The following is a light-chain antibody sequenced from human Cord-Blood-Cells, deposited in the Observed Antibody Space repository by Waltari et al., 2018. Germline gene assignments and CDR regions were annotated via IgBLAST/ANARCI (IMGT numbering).Light chain of an antibody. CDR1: QSVLYSSNNKNN. V-gene: IGKV4-1*01. CDR2: RTS. Sequence: DIVMTQSPDSLAVSLGERATINCKSSQSVLYSSNNKNNLAWYQQKPGQPPKLLIYRTSTRESGVPDRLSGSGSGTDFTLTISSLQAEDVAVYYCQQYYSTPPTFGQGTKVEIK. CDR3: QQYYSTPPT. J-gene: IGKJ1*01.